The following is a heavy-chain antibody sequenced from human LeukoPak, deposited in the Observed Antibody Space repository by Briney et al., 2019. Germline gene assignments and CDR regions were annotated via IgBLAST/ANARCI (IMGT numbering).Heavy chain of an antibody. CDR1: GFIFNTHW. D-gene: IGHD3-22*01. J-gene: IGHJ4*02. CDR3: AKDMITMIIVAPLDY. Sequence: PGGSLRLSCVASGFIFNTHWMHWVRLVPGQGLEWVSRSSTDGSDRAYGDSVRGRFTVSRDNAKNTLYLQMNSLRAEDTAVYYCAKDMITMIIVAPLDYWGQGTLVTVSS. V-gene: IGHV3-74*03. CDR2: SSTDGSDR.